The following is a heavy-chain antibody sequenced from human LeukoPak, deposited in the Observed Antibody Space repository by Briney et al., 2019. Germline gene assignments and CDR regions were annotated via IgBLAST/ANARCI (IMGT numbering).Heavy chain of an antibody. Sequence: GGSLRLSCAASGFSFNSHSMSWVRQAPGRGLEWVSFISDDTYNIHYTDSVRGRFIVSRDNAQSSLNLQMNSLRGEDSAVYYCTRHTRASQYYFDYWGQGILVTVSS. J-gene: IGHJ4*02. D-gene: IGHD2-21*01. CDR2: ISDDTYNI. V-gene: IGHV3-48*01. CDR1: GFSFNSHS. CDR3: TRHTRASQYYFDY.